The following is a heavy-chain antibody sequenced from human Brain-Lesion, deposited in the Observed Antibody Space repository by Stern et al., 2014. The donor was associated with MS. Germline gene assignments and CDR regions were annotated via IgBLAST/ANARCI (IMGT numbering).Heavy chain of an antibody. CDR1: GGSISSGGYY. V-gene: IGHV4-61*02. CDR3: ARGRVVPGFQYYATDV. J-gene: IGHJ6*02. Sequence: QLQLQESGPGLVKPSQTLSLSCTVSGGSISSGGYYWSWIRQPAGKGLEWIGRIFNSGSTSYKPPLKSRVTLSIETSKNRFSLRLNSMTAADTAVYYCARGRVVPGFQYYATDVWGQGTTVIVSS. CDR2: IFNSGST. D-gene: IGHD2-2*01.